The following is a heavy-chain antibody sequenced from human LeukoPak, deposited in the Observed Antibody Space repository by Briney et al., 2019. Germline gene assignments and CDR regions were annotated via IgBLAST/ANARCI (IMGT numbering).Heavy chain of an antibody. J-gene: IGHJ6*02. CDR3: ARLAGSYGMDV. D-gene: IGHD1-14*01. CDR2: IYYSGST. Sequence: PSGTLSLTSTVPGGSITSSSYYWGWTRHPPGRGREWIGSIYYSGSTYYNPSLKSRVTISVDTSKNQFSLKLSSVTAADTAVYYCARLAGSYGMDVWGQGTTVTVSS. V-gene: IGHV4-39*01. CDR1: GGSITSSSYY.